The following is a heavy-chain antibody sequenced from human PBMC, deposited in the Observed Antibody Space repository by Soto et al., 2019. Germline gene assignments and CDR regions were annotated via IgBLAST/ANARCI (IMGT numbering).Heavy chain of an antibody. Sequence: GGSLRLSCAASVFSFSNYAMHWVREAPGKGLEWVAVIWYDGSNKYYADSVKGRFTISRDNSKNTLYLQMNSLRAEDTAVYYCARCRMVRGVIITSENYYYYGMDVWGQGTTVTVSS. V-gene: IGHV3-33*01. CDR1: VFSFSNYA. D-gene: IGHD3-10*01. CDR2: IWYDGSNK. J-gene: IGHJ6*02. CDR3: ARCRMVRGVIITSENYYYYGMDV.